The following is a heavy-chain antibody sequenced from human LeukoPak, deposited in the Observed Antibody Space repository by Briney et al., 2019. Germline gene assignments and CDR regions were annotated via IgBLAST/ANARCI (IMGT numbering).Heavy chain of an antibody. J-gene: IGHJ6*03. CDR1: GFTVNNNY. V-gene: IGHV3-53*05. Sequence: GGSLRLSCAVSGFTVNNNYMSWVRQAPGKGLEWVSVIYSGGSTYYADSVKGRFTISRDNSKNTLYLQMNSLRAEDTAVYYCARDGIVVVPAAISLYYYYMDVWGKGTTVTVSS. D-gene: IGHD2-2*02. CDR2: IYSGGST. CDR3: ARDGIVVVPAAISLYYYYMDV.